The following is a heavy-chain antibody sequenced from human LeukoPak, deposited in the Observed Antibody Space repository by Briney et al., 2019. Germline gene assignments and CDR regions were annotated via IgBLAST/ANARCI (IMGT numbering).Heavy chain of an antibody. CDR1: GGSISNYY. D-gene: IGHD6-13*01. V-gene: IGHV4-59*08. J-gene: IGHJ5*02. CDR2: IYYSGST. Sequence: SETLSLTCTGSGGSISNYYWSWIRQPPGKGLESIGYIYYSGSTYYNPSLKSRVTISVDTSKNQFSLKLSSVTAADTAVYYCARVKGSSWYKGRKGWFDPWGQGTLVTVSS. CDR3: ARVKGSSWYKGRKGWFDP.